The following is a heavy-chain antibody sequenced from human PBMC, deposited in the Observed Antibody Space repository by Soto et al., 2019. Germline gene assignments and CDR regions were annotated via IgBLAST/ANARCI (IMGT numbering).Heavy chain of an antibody. J-gene: IGHJ6*02. CDR2: IVVGSGNT. CDR1: GFTFTSSA. V-gene: IGHV1-58*01. Sequence: SVEVSCKASGFTFTSSAVQWVRQALGQRLEWIGWIVVGSGNTNYAQKFQERVTITRDMSTSTAYMELSSLRSEDTAVYYCAAPLNNYYYYGMDVWGQGTTVTVSS. CDR3: AAPLNNYYYYGMDV.